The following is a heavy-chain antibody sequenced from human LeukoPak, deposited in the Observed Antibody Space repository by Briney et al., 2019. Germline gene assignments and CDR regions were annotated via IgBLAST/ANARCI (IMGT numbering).Heavy chain of an antibody. CDR2: IKRDGTEK. D-gene: IGHD4-17*01. J-gene: IGHJ6*03. Sequence: PGGSLRLSCTTSGFAFGDFTMSWVRQAPGKGLEWVANIKRDGTEKYYVGSVEGRFTISRDNAKNSLYLQMNSLRAEDTAVYYCARGPNTDYGRRYYYYMDVWGEGTTVTVSS. CDR3: ARGPNTDYGRRYYYYMDV. V-gene: IGHV3-7*01. CDR1: GFAFGDFT.